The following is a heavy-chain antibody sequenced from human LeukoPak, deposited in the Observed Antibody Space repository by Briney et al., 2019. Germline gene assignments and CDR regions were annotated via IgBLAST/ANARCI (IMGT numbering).Heavy chain of an antibody. CDR3: ARDQGPEMATILIDAFDI. V-gene: IGHV1-3*01. J-gene: IGHJ3*02. CDR2: INAGNGNT. CDR1: GYTFTSYA. Sequence: GASVKVSCKASGYTFTSYAMHWVRQAPGQRLEWMGWINAGNGNTKYSQKFQGRVIITRDTSASTAYMELSSLRSEDTAVYYCARDQGPEMATILIDAFDIWGQGTMVTVSS. D-gene: IGHD5-24*01.